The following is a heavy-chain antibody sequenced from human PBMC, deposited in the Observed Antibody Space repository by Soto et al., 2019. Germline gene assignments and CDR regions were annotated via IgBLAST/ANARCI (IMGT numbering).Heavy chain of an antibody. D-gene: IGHD3-10*01. CDR2: IYYSGST. CDR3: ASGTTMVRGVRRGPPYYFDY. J-gene: IGHJ4*02. V-gene: IGHV4-31*03. Sequence: SETLSLTCTVSGGSISSGGYYWSWIRRHPGKGLEWIGYIYYSGSTYYNPSLKSRVTISVDTSKNQFSLKLSSVTAADTAVYYCASGTTMVRGVRRGPPYYFDYWGQGTLVTVSS. CDR1: GGSISSGGYY.